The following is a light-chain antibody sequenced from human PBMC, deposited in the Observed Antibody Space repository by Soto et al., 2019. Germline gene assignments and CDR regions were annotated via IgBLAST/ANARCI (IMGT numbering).Light chain of an antibody. CDR2: RAS. CDR3: QQHNNWPPWT. J-gene: IGKJ1*01. V-gene: IGKV3-15*01. Sequence: EIVMTQSPATLSVSPGERATLSCRASQSVANNVAWYQQKPGQAPRLLIYRASTRATGIPDRFSGSGYGREFILTISSLQAEDVAVYHCQQHNNWPPWTFGQGTKVEIK. CDR1: QSVANN.